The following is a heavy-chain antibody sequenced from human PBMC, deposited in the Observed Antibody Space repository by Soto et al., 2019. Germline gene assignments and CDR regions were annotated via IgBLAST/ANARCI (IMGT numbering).Heavy chain of an antibody. CDR3: ARDKVRYCSSTSCYGMDV. CDR1: GFTFSSYS. CDR2: ISSSSSYI. D-gene: IGHD2-2*01. Sequence: EVQLVESGGGLVKPGGSLRLSCAASGFTFSSYSMNWVRQAPGKGLEWVSSISSSSSYIYYADSVKGRFTISRDNAKNSLYLQMNSLRAEDTAVYYCARDKVRYCSSTSCYGMDVWGQGTTVTVSS. J-gene: IGHJ6*02. V-gene: IGHV3-21*01.